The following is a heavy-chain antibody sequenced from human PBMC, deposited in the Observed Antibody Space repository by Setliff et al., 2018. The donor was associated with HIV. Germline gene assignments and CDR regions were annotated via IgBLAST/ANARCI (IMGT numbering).Heavy chain of an antibody. J-gene: IGHJ6*03. CDR1: GFTFSSYW. CDR3: ARRAGYASTYHREDYHYLDV. V-gene: IGHV3-13*01. Sequence: GGSLRLSCAASGFTFSSYWMHWVRQAPGKGLVWAAGDTVTGATYYPNSVLGRFTISRDDGGSYLQMNSLRVEDTGVYFCARRAGYASTYHREDYHYLDVWGKGTTVTVSS. CDR2: DTVTGAT. D-gene: IGHD2-2*01.